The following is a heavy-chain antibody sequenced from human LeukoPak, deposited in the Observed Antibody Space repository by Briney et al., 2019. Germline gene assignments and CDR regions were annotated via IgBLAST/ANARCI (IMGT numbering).Heavy chain of an antibody. CDR3: ARDRGCTGAACYVDY. D-gene: IGHD2-8*02. CDR2: ITHSGNTK. J-gene: IGHJ4*02. V-gene: IGHV3-11*04. CDR1: GFSFSDYY. Sequence: GGSLRLSCAAFGFSFSDYYMTWIRQAPGKGLEWVSYITHSGNTKNYADSVKGRFTISRDNAKNSLYLQMNSLRVVDTAVYYCARDRGCTGAACYVDYWGQGTLVTVSS.